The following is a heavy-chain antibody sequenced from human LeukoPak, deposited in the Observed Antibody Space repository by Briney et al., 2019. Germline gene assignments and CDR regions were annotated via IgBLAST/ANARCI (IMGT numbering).Heavy chain of an antibody. CDR1: GYTFTSYD. CDR2: MNPNSGNT. CDR3: AITTGGYYYGSGSYYY. J-gene: IGHJ4*02. Sequence: GASVKVSCKASGYTFTSYDINWVRQATEQGLEWMGWMNPNSGNTGYAQKFQGRVTMTRNTSISTAYMELSSLRSEDTAVYYCAITTGGYYYGSGSYYYWGQGTLVTVSS. V-gene: IGHV1-8*01. D-gene: IGHD3-10*01.